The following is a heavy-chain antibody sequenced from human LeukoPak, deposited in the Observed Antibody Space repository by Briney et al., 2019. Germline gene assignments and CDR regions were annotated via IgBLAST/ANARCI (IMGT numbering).Heavy chain of an antibody. Sequence: PSETLSLTCTVSGGTISSYYWSWIRQPAGKGLEWIGRIYTSGSTNYNPSLKSRVTMSVDTSKNQFSLKLSSVTAADTAVYYCARENLIVGGPRLDYWGQGTLVTVSS. CDR2: IYTSGST. D-gene: IGHD1-26*01. CDR3: ARENLIVGGPRLDY. V-gene: IGHV4-4*07. J-gene: IGHJ4*02. CDR1: GGTISSYY.